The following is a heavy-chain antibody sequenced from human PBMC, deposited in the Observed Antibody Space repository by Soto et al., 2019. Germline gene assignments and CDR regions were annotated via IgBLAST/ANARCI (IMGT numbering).Heavy chain of an antibody. CDR1: GFTFSSFG. CDR2: ISRRSTYM. Sequence: EAQLVESGGGLVKVGGSLRLSCAASGFTFSSFGMNWVRQAPGKGLEWVSCISRRSTYMYSADSLKGRFTISRDDAKNSLYLQIKDVRVEETAVYYCARVDGISGTIANGYFDLWGRGTPITVSS. V-gene: IGHV3-21*03. J-gene: IGHJ2*01. CDR3: ARVDGISGTIANGYFDL. D-gene: IGHD1-20*01.